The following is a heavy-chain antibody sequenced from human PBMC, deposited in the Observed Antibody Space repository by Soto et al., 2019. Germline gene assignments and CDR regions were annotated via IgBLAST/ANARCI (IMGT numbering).Heavy chain of an antibody. D-gene: IGHD6-19*01. J-gene: IGHJ4*02. Sequence: SVKVSCKASGGTFSSYAISWVRQAPGQGLEWMGGIIPIFGTANYAQKFQGRVTITADESTSTAYMELSSLRSEDTAVYYCARVQWYSSGWLQPNFDYWGQGTLVTVSS. V-gene: IGHV1-69*13. CDR1: GGTFSSYA. CDR3: ARVQWYSSGWLQPNFDY. CDR2: IIPIFGTA.